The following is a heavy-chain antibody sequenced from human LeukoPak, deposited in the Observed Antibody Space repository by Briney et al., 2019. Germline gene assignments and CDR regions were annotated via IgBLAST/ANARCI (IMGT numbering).Heavy chain of an antibody. Sequence: GESLKISCKSSGYSFTSYWIAWVRQMPGKGLEWMGIIYPSDSDTTYSPSFQGQVTISVDKSISTAYLQWSSLKASDTAMYYCARRRSGTYIDYWGQGTLVTVSS. V-gene: IGHV5-51*01. J-gene: IGHJ4*02. D-gene: IGHD1-26*01. CDR1: GYSFTSYW. CDR3: ARRRSGTYIDY. CDR2: IYPSDSDT.